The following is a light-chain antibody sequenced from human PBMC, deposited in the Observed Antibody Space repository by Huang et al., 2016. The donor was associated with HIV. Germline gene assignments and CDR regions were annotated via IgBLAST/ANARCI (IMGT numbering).Light chain of an antibody. V-gene: IGKV3-11*01. CDR3: QQRGNWQLT. Sequence: EIVLTQSPATLSLSPGERATLSCRASQGLANYLALYQQKPGQAPRRLIYDASNRATGIPAWFSGSGSGTDFTLTISSLEPEDFAVYYCQQRGNWQLTFGGGTKVEIK. J-gene: IGKJ4*01. CDR1: QGLANY. CDR2: DAS.